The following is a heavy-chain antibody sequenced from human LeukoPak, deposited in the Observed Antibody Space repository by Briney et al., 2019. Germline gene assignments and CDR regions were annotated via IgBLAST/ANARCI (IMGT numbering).Heavy chain of an antibody. CDR3: ARVDDRGHYYDSSGPRRLFDY. J-gene: IGHJ4*02. V-gene: IGHV1-2*02. D-gene: IGHD3-22*01. CDR1: GYTFTSYG. Sequence: GASVKVSCKASGYTFTSYGISWVRQAPGQGLEWMGWINPDSGGTNYAQKFQGRVTMTRDTSISTAYMQLSRLSSDDTAVYYCARVDDRGHYYDSSGPRRLFDYWGQGTLVTVSS. CDR2: INPDSGGT.